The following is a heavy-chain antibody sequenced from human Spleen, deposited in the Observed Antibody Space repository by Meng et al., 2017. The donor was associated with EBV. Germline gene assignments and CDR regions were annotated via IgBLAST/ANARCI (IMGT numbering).Heavy chain of an antibody. V-gene: IGHV6-1*01. CDR2: TYYRSKWYN. Sequence: HGQLQQSGPGPVKPSQTLSPPCAISGDSVSNINGGWNWIRQSPSRGLEWLGRTYYRSKWYNDYAVSVKGRITINPDTTKNQVSLQLNSVTPEDTAVYYCAGVGSTISTDWFDTWGQGTLVTVSS. D-gene: IGHD3-9*01. CDR3: AGVGSTISTDWFDT. CDR1: GDSVSNINGG. J-gene: IGHJ5*02.